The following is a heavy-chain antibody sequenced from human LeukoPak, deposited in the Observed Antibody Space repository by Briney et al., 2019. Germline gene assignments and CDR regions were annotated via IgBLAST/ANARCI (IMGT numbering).Heavy chain of an antibody. Sequence: SETLSLTCTVSGGSISTYYWSWIRQPPGKGLEWIGYVYYSGSTNYNPSLKSRVTISVDTSKNQFSLKLSSVTAADTAVYYCARVLKGDAFDIWGQGTMVTVSS. CDR1: GGSISTYY. J-gene: IGHJ3*02. CDR3: ARVLKGDAFDI. V-gene: IGHV4-59*08. CDR2: VYYSGST.